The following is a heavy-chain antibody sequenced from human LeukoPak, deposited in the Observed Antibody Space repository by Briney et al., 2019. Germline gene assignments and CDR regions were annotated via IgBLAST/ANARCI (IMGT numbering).Heavy chain of an antibody. Sequence: SQTLSLTCTVSGGSISSGGYYWSWIRQPPGKGLEWIGYIYHSGSTYYNPSLKSRVTISVDKSKNQFSLKLSSVTAADTAVYYCARDSGLGAYFDYWGQGTLVTVSS. CDR2: IYHSGST. J-gene: IGHJ4*02. CDR1: GGSISSGGYY. V-gene: IGHV4-30-2*01. CDR3: ARDSGLGAYFDY. D-gene: IGHD3/OR15-3a*01.